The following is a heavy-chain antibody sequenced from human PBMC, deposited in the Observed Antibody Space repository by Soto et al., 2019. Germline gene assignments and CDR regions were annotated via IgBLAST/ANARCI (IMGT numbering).Heavy chain of an antibody. D-gene: IGHD1-7*01. CDR1: GGSMSTYY. CDR3: ARVNYGYYYYGMDV. V-gene: IGHV4-59*01. Sequence: QVQVQESGPGLVRPSETLSLICTVPGGSMSTYYWTWIRQPPGKGLEWIGYIDNSGRSNYNPSLKSRVTISLVTSKNQFSLKLSFVTAADTAVYYCARVNYGYYYYGMDVWVQGTTVTVSS. CDR2: IDNSGRS. J-gene: IGHJ6*02.